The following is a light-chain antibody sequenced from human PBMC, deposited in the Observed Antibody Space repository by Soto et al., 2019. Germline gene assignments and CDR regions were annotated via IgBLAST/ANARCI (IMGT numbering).Light chain of an antibody. CDR3: QHRRS. V-gene: IGKV3-11*01. Sequence: EVVLTQSPATLSLSPGERATLSCRASQSVSNYLAWYQQKPGQAPRLLIYDASNRATGIPARFSGSGSGTDFTLTISNREPEDFAVYYCQHRRSFGPGHKVDIK. J-gene: IGKJ3*01. CDR2: DAS. CDR1: QSVSNY.